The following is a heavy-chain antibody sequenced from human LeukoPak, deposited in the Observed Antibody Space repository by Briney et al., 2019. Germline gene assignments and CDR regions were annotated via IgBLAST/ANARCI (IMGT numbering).Heavy chain of an antibody. D-gene: IGHD6-19*01. CDR2: INWNGGST. Sequence: GGSLRLSCAVSGFTFDDYGMSWVRQAPGKGLEWVSSINWNGGSTGYVDSVKGRFTISRDNAKNSLHLQMNSLRAEDTALYYCARDISSGWYFDYWGQGTLVTVSS. J-gene: IGHJ4*02. V-gene: IGHV3-20*04. CDR3: ARDISSGWYFDY. CDR1: GFTFDDYG.